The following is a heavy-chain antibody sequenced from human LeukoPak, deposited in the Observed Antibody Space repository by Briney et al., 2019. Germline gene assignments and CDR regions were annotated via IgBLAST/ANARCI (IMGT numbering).Heavy chain of an antibody. J-gene: IGHJ4*02. Sequence: KSSETLSLTCTVSGGSISSYYWSWIRQPPGKGLEWIGYIYYSGSTNYNPSLKSRVTISVDTSKNQFSLKLSSVTAADTAVYYCARGVWFGELLSYWGQGTLVTVSS. CDR1: GGSISSYY. CDR2: IYYSGST. D-gene: IGHD3-10*01. CDR3: ARGVWFGELLSY. V-gene: IGHV4-59*01.